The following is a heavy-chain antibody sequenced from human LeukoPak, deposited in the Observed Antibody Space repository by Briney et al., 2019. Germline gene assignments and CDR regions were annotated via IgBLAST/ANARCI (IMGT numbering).Heavy chain of an antibody. CDR3: AREVVGQLVRIFDY. CDR2: IYYSGST. CDR1: GGSISSGGSY. J-gene: IGHJ4*02. Sequence: SETLSLTCTVSGGSISSGGSYWSWIRQHPGKGLEWIGYIYYSGSTYYNPSLKSRVTISVDTSKNQFSLKLSSVTAADTAVYYCAREVVGQLVRIFDYWGQGTLVTVSS. V-gene: IGHV4-31*03. D-gene: IGHD6-6*01.